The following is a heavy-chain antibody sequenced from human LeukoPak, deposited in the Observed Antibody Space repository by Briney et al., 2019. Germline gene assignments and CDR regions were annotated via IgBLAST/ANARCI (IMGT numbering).Heavy chain of an antibody. Sequence: SETLSLTCTVSGGSISSGGYYWNWFRQHPGKGLEWIGYINYSGGTFYNPSLKSRIIMSVDTSKNQFSLNLSSVTAADTAVYYCVHCSSTSCYGGFDYWGQGTLVTVSS. CDR3: VHCSSTSCYGGFDY. J-gene: IGHJ4*02. CDR2: INYSGGT. V-gene: IGHV4-31*03. D-gene: IGHD2-2*01. CDR1: GGSISSGGYY.